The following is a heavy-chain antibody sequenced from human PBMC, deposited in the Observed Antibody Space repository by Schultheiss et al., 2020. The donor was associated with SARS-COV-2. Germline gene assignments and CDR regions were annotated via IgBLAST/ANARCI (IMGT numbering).Heavy chain of an antibody. J-gene: IGHJ4*02. V-gene: IGHV3-33*06. Sequence: GGSLRLSCAASGFTFSSYGMHWVRQAPGKGLEWVAVIWYDGSNKYYADSVKGRFTISRDNSKNTLYLQMNSLRAEDTAVYYCAKGLYSNYGDLDYWGQGTLVTVSS. D-gene: IGHD4-11*01. CDR2: IWYDGSNK. CDR1: GFTFSSYG. CDR3: AKGLYSNYGDLDY.